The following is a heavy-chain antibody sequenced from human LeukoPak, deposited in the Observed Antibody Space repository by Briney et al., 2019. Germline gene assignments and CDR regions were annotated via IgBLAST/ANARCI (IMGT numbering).Heavy chain of an antibody. V-gene: IGHV3-21*03. CDR2: ITGTGSQLDDV. CDR1: VYKFSIFT. J-gene: IGHJ3*01. Sequence: PGGSLILACASSVYKFSIFTTNWLRQAPGSGQQWVSRITGTGSQLDDVEYADSVRGRFTISRDNGKDSLFLEMRGLRVEDAGIYFCARETGFADAFDFWGRGTLVTVSS. CDR3: ARETGFADAFDF.